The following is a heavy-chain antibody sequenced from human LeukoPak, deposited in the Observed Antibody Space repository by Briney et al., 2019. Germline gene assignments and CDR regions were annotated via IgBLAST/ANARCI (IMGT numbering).Heavy chain of an antibody. CDR1: GYTFTSYG. Sequence: ASVKVSCKASGYTFTSYGISWVRQAPGQGLEWMGWISAYNGNTNYAQKLQGRVTMTTDTSTSTAYMELRSLRSDDTAVYYCARLHPDSSSWHVDYWGQGTLVTVSS. CDR2: ISAYNGNT. V-gene: IGHV1-18*01. CDR3: ARLHPDSSSWHVDY. D-gene: IGHD6-13*01. J-gene: IGHJ4*02.